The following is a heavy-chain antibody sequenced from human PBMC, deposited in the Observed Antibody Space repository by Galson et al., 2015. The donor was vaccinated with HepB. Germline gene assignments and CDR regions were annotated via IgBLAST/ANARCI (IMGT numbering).Heavy chain of an antibody. CDR3: ARSWYYDSRSGSQRFYY. J-gene: IGHJ6*01. Sequence: SLRLSCAASEFTFSYYAMHWVRQARSEEHTSELQSLLVISYAVFCLKKKSRFTVSRDNAKNSLLLQMNSLRAEDTAIYYCARSWYYDSRSGSQRFYY. CDR1: EFTFSYYA. V-gene: IGHV3-69-1*01. D-gene: IGHD3-3*01. CDR2: SLLVIS.